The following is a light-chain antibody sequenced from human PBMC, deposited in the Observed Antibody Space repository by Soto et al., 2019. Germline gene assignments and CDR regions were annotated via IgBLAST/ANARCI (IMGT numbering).Light chain of an antibody. CDR2: AAS. CDR3: QKSYSSPPT. V-gene: IGKV1-39*01. CDR1: QSISNH. Sequence: DIQMTQSPSSLSASVEDRVIITCRASQSISNHLNWYQQKPGKAPKLLIFAASSLQSGVPSRFSGTRSGSDFTLTISSLQTEDFSTYYCQKSYSSPPTFGQGTKVEIK. J-gene: IGKJ1*01.